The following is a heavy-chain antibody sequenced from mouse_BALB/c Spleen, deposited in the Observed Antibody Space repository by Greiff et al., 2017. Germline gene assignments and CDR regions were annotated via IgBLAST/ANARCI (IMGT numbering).Heavy chain of an antibody. CDR2: IYPGDGDT. CDR3: ARGDPGAY. Sequence: QVHVKQSGAELARPGASVKLSCKASGYTFTSYWMQWVKQRPGQGLEWIGAIYPGDGDTRYTQKFKGKATLTADKSSSTAYMQLSSLASEDSAVYYCARGDPGAYWGQGTLVTVSA. CDR1: GYTFTSYW. J-gene: IGHJ3*01. V-gene: IGHV1-87*01.